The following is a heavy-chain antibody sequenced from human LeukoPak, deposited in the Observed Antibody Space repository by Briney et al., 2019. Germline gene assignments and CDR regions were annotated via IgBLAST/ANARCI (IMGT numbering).Heavy chain of an antibody. J-gene: IGHJ5*02. D-gene: IGHD3-22*01. Sequence: SETLSLTCTVSVGSISRGSYYWSCIRQPAGKGLESIGRIYTSGSTNYNPSLKSRVNISVDTSKNQFSLKLSSVTAADTAVYFCARGSDYYDTSGQFDPWGQGTLVTVSS. CDR1: VGSISRGSYY. CDR3: ARGSDYYDTSGQFDP. V-gene: IGHV4-61*02. CDR2: IYTSGST.